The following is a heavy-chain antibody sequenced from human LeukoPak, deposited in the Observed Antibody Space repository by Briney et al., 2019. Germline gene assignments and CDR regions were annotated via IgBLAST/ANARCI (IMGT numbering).Heavy chain of an antibody. CDR3: AGGQGWLLDY. V-gene: IGHV3-7*05. Sequence: GGSLRLSCAASGFTFSSYWMTWVRLAPGKGLEWVANIKQDGSEQYYVDSVRGRFTISRDNAKNSLFLQMNSLRVEDTAVFYCAGGQGWLLDYWGQGTLVTVSS. J-gene: IGHJ4*02. CDR1: GFTFSSYW. D-gene: IGHD2-15*01. CDR2: IKQDGSEQ.